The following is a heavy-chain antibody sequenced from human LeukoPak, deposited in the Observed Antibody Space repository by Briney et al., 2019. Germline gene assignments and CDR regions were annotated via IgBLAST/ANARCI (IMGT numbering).Heavy chain of an antibody. D-gene: IGHD2-21*02. CDR2: ISFDGGNK. V-gene: IGHV3-30*18. CDR3: AKEHIVLVTAKYEYFQD. J-gene: IGHJ1*01. Sequence: GRSLRLSCGASGFSFSGYGMHWVRQAPGKGLEWVAVISFDGGNKYYADSVKGRFTISRDNSKNTLYLQMNSLRADDTAVYYCAKEHIVLVTAKYEYFQDWGQGTLVTVSS. CDR1: GFSFSGYG.